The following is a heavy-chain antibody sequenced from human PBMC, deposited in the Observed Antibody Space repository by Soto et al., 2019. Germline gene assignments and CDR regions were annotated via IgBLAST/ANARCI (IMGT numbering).Heavy chain of an antibody. CDR1: GYSFSNYW. CDR2: IYPADSDT. D-gene: IGHD4-4*01. J-gene: IGHJ4*02. V-gene: IGHV5-51*01. CDR3: ARSWNDFGTYGAFDY. Sequence: GESLKISCKISGYSFSNYWLAWVRQMPGKGLELMGLIYPADSDTRYSTSFQGQVTISADKSITTAYLHWSKLKASDTAMYYCARSWNDFGTYGAFDYWGQGTRVTVSS.